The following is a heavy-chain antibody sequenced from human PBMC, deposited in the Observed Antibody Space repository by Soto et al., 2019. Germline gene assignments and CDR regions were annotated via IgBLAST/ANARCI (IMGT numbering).Heavy chain of an antibody. V-gene: IGHV3-23*01. D-gene: IGHD6-6*01. J-gene: IGHJ4*02. CDR1: GFTFSSYA. CDR2: ISGSGGST. CDR3: AKDQSSSSSIAARDFDY. Sequence: ESGGGLVQPGGSLRLSCAASGFTFSSYAMSWVRQAPGQGLEWVSAISGSGGSTYYADSVKGRFTISRDNSKNTLYLQMNSLRAEDTAVYYCAKDQSSSSSIAARDFDYWGQGTLVTVSS.